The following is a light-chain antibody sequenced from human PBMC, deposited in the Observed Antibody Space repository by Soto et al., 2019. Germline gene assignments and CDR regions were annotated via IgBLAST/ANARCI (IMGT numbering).Light chain of an antibody. CDR2: GAS. Sequence: EIVLTQSPGTLSLSPGERATLSCRASQSVSNSFLAWYQQKPGQAPRLLIYGASNRATGIPDRFSGSGSGTDFTLTISRLEPEDFAVYYCQQYGSSPPYTFGQGTTLEI. CDR1: QSVSNSF. V-gene: IGKV3-20*01. CDR3: QQYGSSPPYT. J-gene: IGKJ2*01.